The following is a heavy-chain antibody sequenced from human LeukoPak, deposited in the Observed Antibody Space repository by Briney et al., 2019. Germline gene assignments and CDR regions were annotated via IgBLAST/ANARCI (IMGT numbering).Heavy chain of an antibody. J-gene: IGHJ4*02. CDR3: AKRTPYRSGLYYFDY. CDR2: INGGGDT. Sequence: GGSLRLSCAASGFTFSSYGMSWVRQAPGKGLEWVSTINGGGDTFYADSVKGRFTISRDNSKNTLYPQMNSLRAEDTAAHYCAKRTPYRSGLYYFDYWGRGTLVTVSS. V-gene: IGHV3-23*01. CDR1: GFTFSSYG. D-gene: IGHD6-19*01.